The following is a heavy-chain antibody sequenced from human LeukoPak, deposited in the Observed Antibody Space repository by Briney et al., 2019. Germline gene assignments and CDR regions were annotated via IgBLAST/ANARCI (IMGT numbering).Heavy chain of an antibody. Sequence: MPSETLSLTCTVSGGSISSYYWSWIRQPPGKGLEWIGYIYYSGSTNYNPSLKSRVTISVDTSKNQFSLKLSSVTAADTAVYYCARDRDDFWSGYYMPGFDYWGQGTLVTVSS. D-gene: IGHD3-3*01. V-gene: IGHV4-59*01. CDR3: ARDRDDFWSGYYMPGFDY. CDR1: GGSISSYY. J-gene: IGHJ4*02. CDR2: IYYSGST.